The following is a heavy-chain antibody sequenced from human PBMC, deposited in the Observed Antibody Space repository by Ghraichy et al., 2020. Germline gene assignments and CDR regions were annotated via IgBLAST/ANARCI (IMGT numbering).Heavy chain of an antibody. CDR3: ARAASRPTVTKVFDY. Sequence: SETLSLTCTVSGGSVSSGSYYWSWIRQPPGKGLEWIGYIYYSGSTNYNPSLKSRVTISVDTSKNQFSLKLSSVTAADTAVYYCARAASRPTVTKVFDYWGQGTLVTVSS. CDR1: GGSVSSGSYY. V-gene: IGHV4-61*01. D-gene: IGHD4-17*01. CDR2: IYYSGST. J-gene: IGHJ4*02.